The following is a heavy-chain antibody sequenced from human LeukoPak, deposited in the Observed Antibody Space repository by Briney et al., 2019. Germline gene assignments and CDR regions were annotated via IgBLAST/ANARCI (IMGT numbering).Heavy chain of an antibody. CDR2: ISSSSSYI. D-gene: IGHD5-18*01. V-gene: IGHV3-21*01. Sequence: GGSLRLSCAASGFTFSSYSMNWVRQAPGKGLEWVSSISSSSSYIYYADSVKGRFTISRDNSKNTLYLQMNSLRAEDTAVYYCARAPGSYGFPFDYWGQGTLVTVSS. CDR1: GFTFSSYS. J-gene: IGHJ4*02. CDR3: ARAPGSYGFPFDY.